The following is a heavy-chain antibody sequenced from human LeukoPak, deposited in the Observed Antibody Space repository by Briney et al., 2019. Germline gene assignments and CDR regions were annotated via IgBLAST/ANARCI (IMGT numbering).Heavy chain of an antibody. D-gene: IGHD7-27*01. Sequence: GGSLRLSCAASGLTFSSYVLNWVRQAPGKGLEWVSGITGSGGSTYYADSVKGRFTISRDNSKNTLYLQMNSLRAEDTAVYYCAKLLGYRGQGTPVTVSS. CDR1: GLTFSSYV. V-gene: IGHV3-23*01. CDR2: ITGSGGST. CDR3: AKLLGY. J-gene: IGHJ4*02.